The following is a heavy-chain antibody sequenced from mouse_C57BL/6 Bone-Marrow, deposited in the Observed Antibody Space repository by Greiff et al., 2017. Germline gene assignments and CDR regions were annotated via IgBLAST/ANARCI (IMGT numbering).Heavy chain of an antibody. CDR2: IHPNSGST. Sequence: QVQLQQPGAELVKPGASVKLSCKASGYTFTSYWMHWVKQRPGQGLEWIGMIHPNSGSTNYNEKFKSKATLTVDKSSSTAYMQLSSLTSEDSAVYYCARIGTTAFYAMDYWGQGTSGTVSS. V-gene: IGHV1-64*01. J-gene: IGHJ4*01. CDR3: ARIGTTAFYAMDY. D-gene: IGHD1-2*01. CDR1: GYTFTSYW.